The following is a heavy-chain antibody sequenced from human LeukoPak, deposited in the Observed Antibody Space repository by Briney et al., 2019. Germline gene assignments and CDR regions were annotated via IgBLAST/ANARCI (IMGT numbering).Heavy chain of an antibody. D-gene: IGHD3-3*01. CDR3: AKNILSGLRTFDY. Sequence: GGSLRLSCAASGFTFRNYAMGWVRQAPGKGLEWVSVISGSDGNTYYADSVKGRFAISRDNFKNTLYLQMNSLGADDTAVYYCAKNILSGLRTFDYWGQGTLVTVSS. CDR2: ISGSDGNT. CDR1: GFTFRNYA. V-gene: IGHV3-23*01. J-gene: IGHJ4*02.